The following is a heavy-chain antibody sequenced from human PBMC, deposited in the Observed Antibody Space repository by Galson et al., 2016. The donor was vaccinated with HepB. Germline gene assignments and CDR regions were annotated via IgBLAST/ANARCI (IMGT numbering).Heavy chain of an antibody. Sequence: SLRLSCAASGFTFSRIAMHWVRQAPGEGLKWVAVISYDGGSNYYADSVKGRFTISRDNSKNTLYLQMNSLRAEDSAVYYCARVIGGTLDALDTWGQGTMVTVSS. CDR2: ISYDGGSN. CDR1: GFTFSRIA. D-gene: IGHD2-21*01. CDR3: ARVIGGTLDALDT. V-gene: IGHV3-30*04. J-gene: IGHJ3*02.